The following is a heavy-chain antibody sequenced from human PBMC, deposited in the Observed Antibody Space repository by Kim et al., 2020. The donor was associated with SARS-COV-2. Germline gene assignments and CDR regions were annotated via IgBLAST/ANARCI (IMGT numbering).Heavy chain of an antibody. V-gene: IGHV3-23*01. Sequence: GGSLRLSCAGSGFNFNTYHLSWVRQAPGKGLEWVSAITGSGDRTFYADSVKGRFTISRDNSLHTMYLQMSSLRADDTALYFCVRYDWPPLSGYFHLWGQGTLVTVSS. CDR3: VRYDWPPLSGYFHL. D-gene: IGHD3-9*01. J-gene: IGHJ1*01. CDR1: GFNFNTYH. CDR2: ITGSGDRT.